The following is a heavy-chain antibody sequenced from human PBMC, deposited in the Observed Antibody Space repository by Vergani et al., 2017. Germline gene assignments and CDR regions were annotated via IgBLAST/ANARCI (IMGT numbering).Heavy chain of an antibody. D-gene: IGHD6-19*01. CDR2: ISYDGGSK. Sequence: QVQLVESGGGLVKPGGSLRLSCAASGFTFSSYGMHWVRQAPGKGLEWVAVISYDGGSKHYADSVKGRFTISRDNSRNRLYLQMNSLRAEDTAVYYCAKAHSSGWYYFDYCGQGTLVTVSS. CDR1: GFTFSSYG. J-gene: IGHJ4*02. V-gene: IGHV3-30*13. CDR3: AKAHSSGWYYFDY.